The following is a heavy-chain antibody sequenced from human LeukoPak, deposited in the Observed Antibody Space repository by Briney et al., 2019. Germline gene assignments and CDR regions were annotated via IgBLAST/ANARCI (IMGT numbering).Heavy chain of an antibody. D-gene: IGHD3-9*01. V-gene: IGHV5-51*01. Sequence: GESLKISCKGSGYSFTSYWIGWVCQMPGKGLEWMGIIYPGDSDTRYSPSFQGQVTISADKSISTAYLQWSSLKASDTAMYYCARTPSDILTGGYFDYWGQGTLVTVSS. J-gene: IGHJ4*02. CDR3: ARTPSDILTGGYFDY. CDR2: IYPGDSDT. CDR1: GYSFTSYW.